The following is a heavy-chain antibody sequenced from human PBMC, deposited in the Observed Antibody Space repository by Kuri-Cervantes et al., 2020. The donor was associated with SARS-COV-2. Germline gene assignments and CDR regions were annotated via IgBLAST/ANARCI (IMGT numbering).Heavy chain of an antibody. J-gene: IGHJ5*02. CDR1: GYTFTGYY. V-gene: IGHV1-18*04. Sequence: ASVKVSCRASGYTFTGYYMHWVRQAPGQGLEWMGWISAYNGNTNYAQKLQGRVTMTTDTSTSTAYMELRSLRSDDTAVYYCASNLLEGWFDPWGQGTLVTVSS. D-gene: IGHD3-3*01. CDR3: ASNLLEGWFDP. CDR2: ISAYNGNT.